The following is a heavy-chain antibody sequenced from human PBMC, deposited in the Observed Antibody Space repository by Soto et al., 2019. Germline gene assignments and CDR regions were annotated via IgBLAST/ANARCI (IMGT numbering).Heavy chain of an antibody. CDR1: GGSISSSSYY. J-gene: IGHJ5*02. CDR3: SRSWAPTGYLPDL. D-gene: IGHD1-1*01. CDR2: IYYSGST. V-gene: IGHV4-39*07. Sequence: SETLSLTCTVSGGSISSSSYYWGWIRQPPGKGLEWIGSIYYSGSTYYNPSLKSRVTISVDTSKNQFSLKLSSVTAADTAVYYCSRSWAPTGYLPDLWGQGTLVTVSS.